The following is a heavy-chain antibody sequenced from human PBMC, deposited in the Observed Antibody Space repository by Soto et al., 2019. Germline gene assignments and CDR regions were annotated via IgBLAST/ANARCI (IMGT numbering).Heavy chain of an antibody. V-gene: IGHV3-33*01. CDR2: IWYDVTKK. CDR1: GFIFSNYG. CDR3: ARDRYSSSRGGRFDQ. Sequence: QVQLVESGGGVVQPGRSLRLSCAASGFIFSNYGMHWVRQAPGKGLEWVAVIWYDVTKKDYTDSVKGRFTISRDNSKNTLYLQMNSLRAEDTAVYYCARDRYSSSRGGRFDQWGQGTLVTVSS. D-gene: IGHD6-6*01. J-gene: IGHJ4*02.